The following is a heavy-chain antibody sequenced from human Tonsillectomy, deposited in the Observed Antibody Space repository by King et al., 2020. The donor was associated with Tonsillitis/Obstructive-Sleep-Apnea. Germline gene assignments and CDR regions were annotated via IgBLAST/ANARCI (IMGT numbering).Heavy chain of an antibody. D-gene: IGHD3-3*01. CDR1: GYTFTSYD. Sequence: VQLVESGAEVKKPGASVKVSCKASGYTFTSYDINWVRQATGQGLEWMGWMNPNSGNTGYAQKFQGRVTMTRNTSISTAYMELSSLRSEDTAVYYCARAYYDFWSGTIRNWFDPWGQGNLVTVSS. V-gene: IGHV1-8*01. CDR3: ARAYYDFWSGTIRNWFDP. J-gene: IGHJ5*02. CDR2: MNPNSGNT.